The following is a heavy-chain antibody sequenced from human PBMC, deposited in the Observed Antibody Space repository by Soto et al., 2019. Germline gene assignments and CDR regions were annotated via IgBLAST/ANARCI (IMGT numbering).Heavy chain of an antibody. V-gene: IGHV3-48*02. CDR2: VTTSGDTV. J-gene: IGHJ6*02. D-gene: IGHD3-10*01. CDR3: ERKEPSGCSRVTYYYDFNGKDV. Sequence: GGSLRLSCVASGFTFSRYNIHWVRQAPGKGLEWVAYVTTSGDTVFYADSVEGRFAIYRDVATNSVHLQMHSLSDEDTAVDYCERKEPSGCSRVTYYYDFNGKDVWVQGTTVTDSS. CDR1: GFTFSRYN.